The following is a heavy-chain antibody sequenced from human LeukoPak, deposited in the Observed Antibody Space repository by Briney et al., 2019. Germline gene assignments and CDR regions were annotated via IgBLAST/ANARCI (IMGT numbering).Heavy chain of an antibody. J-gene: IGHJ4*02. D-gene: IGHD4-17*01. CDR2: ISGSGGST. V-gene: IGHV3-23*01. Sequence: PGGSLRLSCAASGFTFSSYAMSWVRQAPGKGLEWVSAISGSGGSTYYADSVKGRFTISRDNARNSLFLQMNSLRDEDTAVYYCARDRTDYGDYFDFWGQGTLVTVSS. CDR3: ARDRTDYGDYFDF. CDR1: GFTFSSYA.